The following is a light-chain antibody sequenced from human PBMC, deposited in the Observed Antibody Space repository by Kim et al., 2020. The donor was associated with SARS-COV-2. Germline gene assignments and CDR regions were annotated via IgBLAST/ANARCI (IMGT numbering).Light chain of an antibody. Sequence: VSPGERATLSCRASQSVKNYVVWYQHKPGQAPRVLIYGASTRATGVPVRFSGSGSGTEFTLTISSLQSEDFGIYYCQQYNNWPRTFGQGTKVDIK. V-gene: IGKV3-15*01. CDR3: QQYNNWPRT. CDR1: QSVKNY. CDR2: GAS. J-gene: IGKJ1*01.